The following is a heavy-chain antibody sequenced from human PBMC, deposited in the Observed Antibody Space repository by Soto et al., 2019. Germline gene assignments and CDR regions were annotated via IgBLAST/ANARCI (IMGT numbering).Heavy chain of an antibody. CDR1: GFTFSSYW. D-gene: IGHD6-13*01. CDR3: GRGHSSHWVNWFDA. J-gene: IGHJ5*02. CDR2: INTDGSTT. Sequence: GRSLRLSCAASGFTFSSYWMHWDRQAPGEGPVWVSRINTDGSTTTYADSVKRRFTIARDNAKNTLYLQLETLRAEATAVSYCGRGHSSHWVNWFDAWGQGTQVSV. V-gene: IGHV3-74*01.